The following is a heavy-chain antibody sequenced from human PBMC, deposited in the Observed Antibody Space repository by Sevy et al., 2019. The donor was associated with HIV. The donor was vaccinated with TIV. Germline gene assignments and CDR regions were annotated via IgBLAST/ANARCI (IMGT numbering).Heavy chain of an antibody. CDR3: ASYYYDSSGLIGGGELFDY. Sequence: SETLSLTCTVSGGSISSGGYYWSWIRQHPGKGLEWIGYIYYSGSTYYNPSLKSRVTISVDTSKNQFSLKLSSVTAADTAVYYCASYYYDSSGLIGGGELFDYWGQGTLVTVSS. CDR1: GGSISSGGYY. J-gene: IGHJ4*02. D-gene: IGHD3-22*01. V-gene: IGHV4-31*03. CDR2: IYYSGST.